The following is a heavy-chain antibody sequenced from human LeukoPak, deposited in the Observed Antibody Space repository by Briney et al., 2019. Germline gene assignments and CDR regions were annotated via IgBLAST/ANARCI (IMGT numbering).Heavy chain of an antibody. V-gene: IGHV5-51*01. CDR3: ARHSYCGSTTCYYYYGMDV. Sequence: GESLKISCEGSGYSFTSYWIGWVRQMPGKGLEWMGIIYPGDSDTRYSPPFQGQVTISADKSISTAYLQWSNLKASDTAMYYCARHSYCGSTTCYYYYGMDVWGQGTTVTVSS. D-gene: IGHD2-2*01. CDR2: IYPGDSDT. J-gene: IGHJ6*02. CDR1: GYSFTSYW.